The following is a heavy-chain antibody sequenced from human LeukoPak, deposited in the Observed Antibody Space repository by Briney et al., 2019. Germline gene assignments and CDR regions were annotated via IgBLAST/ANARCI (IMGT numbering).Heavy chain of an antibody. Sequence: GGSLRLSCAASGFTFSSYSMNWVRQAPGKGLEWVSSISSSSSYIYYADSVKGRFTISRDNAKNSLYLQMNSLRAEDTAVYYCAKGGGYSLHYFNYWGQGTLVTVS. D-gene: IGHD3-22*01. J-gene: IGHJ4*02. V-gene: IGHV3-21*01. CDR3: AKGGGYSLHYFNY. CDR2: ISSSSSYI. CDR1: GFTFSSYS.